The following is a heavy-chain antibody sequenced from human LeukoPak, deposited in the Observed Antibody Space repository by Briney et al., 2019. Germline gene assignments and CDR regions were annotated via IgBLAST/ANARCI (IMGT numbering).Heavy chain of an antibody. CDR2: IWYDGSNK. CDR1: GFTFSSYG. J-gene: IGHJ2*01. CDR3: ARAYDSSGYYFSLGWYFDL. Sequence: SGGSLRLSCAASGFTFSSYGMHWVRQAPGKGLGWVAVIWYDGSNKCYADSVKGRFTISRDNSKNTLYLQMNSMRAEDTAVYYCARAYDSSGYYFSLGWYFDLWGRGTLVTVSS. V-gene: IGHV3-33*01. D-gene: IGHD3-22*01.